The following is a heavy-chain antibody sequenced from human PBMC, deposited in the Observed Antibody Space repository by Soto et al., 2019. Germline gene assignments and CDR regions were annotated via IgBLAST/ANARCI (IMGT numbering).Heavy chain of an antibody. D-gene: IGHD6-13*01. CDR3: ARGSGESSIWSPLNAFDI. J-gene: IGHJ3*02. CDR2: ISYDGSNK. CDR1: GFTFSSYA. V-gene: IGHV3-30-3*01. Sequence: QVQLVESGGGVVQPGRSLRLSCAASGFTFSSYAMHWVRQAPGKGLEWVAVISYDGSNKYYADSVKGRFTISRDNSKNTLYLQMNSLRAEDTAVYYCARGSGESSIWSPLNAFDIWGPGTMVHVSS.